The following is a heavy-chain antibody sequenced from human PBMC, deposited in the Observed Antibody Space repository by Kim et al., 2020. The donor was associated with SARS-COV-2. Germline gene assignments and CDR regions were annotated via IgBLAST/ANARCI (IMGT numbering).Heavy chain of an antibody. Sequence: GGSLRLSCAASGFTVSSNYMSWVRQAPGKGLEWVSVIYSGGSTYYADSVKGRFTISRDNSKNTLYLQMNSLRAEDTAVYYCARLIARYDSSGYYSGGAYYFDYWGQGTLVTVSS. CDR2: IYSGGST. J-gene: IGHJ4*02. CDR1: GFTVSSNY. D-gene: IGHD3-22*01. V-gene: IGHV3-53*01. CDR3: ARLIARYDSSGYYSGGAYYFDY.